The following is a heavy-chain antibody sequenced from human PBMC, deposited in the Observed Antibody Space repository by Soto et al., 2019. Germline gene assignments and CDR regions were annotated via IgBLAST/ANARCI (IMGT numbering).Heavy chain of an antibody. Sequence: ASVKVSCKASGCIFTGYHMHWVRQAPGQGLEWMGWITPNSGGTKYAQKFQGRVTMTRDTSISTAYMELSSLRSDDTAVYYCAREELPSYYYGMDVWGQGTTVTVSS. CDR2: ITPNSGGT. CDR1: GCIFTGYH. D-gene: IGHD1-7*01. J-gene: IGHJ6*02. CDR3: AREELPSYYYGMDV. V-gene: IGHV1-2*02.